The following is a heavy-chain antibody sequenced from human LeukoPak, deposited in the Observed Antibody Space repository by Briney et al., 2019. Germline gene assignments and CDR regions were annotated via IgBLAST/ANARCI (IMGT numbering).Heavy chain of an antibody. D-gene: IGHD5-18*01. CDR2: INHSGST. Sequence: PSETLSLTCAVYGGSFSGYYWSWIRQPPGKGLEWIGEINHSGSTNYNPSLKSRVTISVDTSENQFSLKLSSVTAADTAVYYCARDGRLWLPFDYWGQGTLVTVSS. V-gene: IGHV4-34*01. J-gene: IGHJ4*02. CDR1: GGSFSGYY. CDR3: ARDGRLWLPFDY.